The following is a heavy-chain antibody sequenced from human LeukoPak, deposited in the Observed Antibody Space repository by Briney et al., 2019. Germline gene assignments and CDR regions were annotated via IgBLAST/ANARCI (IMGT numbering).Heavy chain of an antibody. V-gene: IGHV3-23*01. D-gene: IGHD6-13*01. CDR2: ISGSGYNT. Sequence: GGSLRLSCAASGLTFSSYAMGWVRQAPGKGLEWVSAISGSGYNTYYADSVKGRFTISRDNSKNTLYLQMNSLRAEDTAVYYCAKAYSMYYFDYWGQGTLVTVSS. CDR3: AKAYSMYYFDY. CDR1: GLTFSSYA. J-gene: IGHJ4*02.